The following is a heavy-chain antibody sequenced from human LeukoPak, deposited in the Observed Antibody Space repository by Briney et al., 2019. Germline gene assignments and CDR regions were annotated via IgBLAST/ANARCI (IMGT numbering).Heavy chain of an antibody. Sequence: PGGSLRLSCAASGFTFSDYYMSWIRQAPGKGLEWVSYISSSSSTIYYADSVKGRFTISRDNAKNSLYLQMNTLRAEDTAVYYCARDRHKYNYDSGGYPPYWGQGTLVTVSS. CDR1: GFTFSDYY. J-gene: IGHJ4*02. CDR2: ISSSSSTI. D-gene: IGHD3-22*01. V-gene: IGHV3-11*04. CDR3: ARDRHKYNYDSGGYPPY.